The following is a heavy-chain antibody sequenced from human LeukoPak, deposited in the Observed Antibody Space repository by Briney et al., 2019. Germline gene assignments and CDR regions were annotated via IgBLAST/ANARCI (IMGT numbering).Heavy chain of an antibody. J-gene: IGHJ4*02. CDR1: GFTVSSNY. CDR3: GYSSGWYNFDY. V-gene: IGHV3-53*01. D-gene: IGHD6-19*01. CDR2: IYSGGST. Sequence: GGSLRLSCAASGFTVSSNYMSWVRQAPGKGLEWVSVIYSGGSTYYADSVKGRFTISRDNSKNTLYLQMNSLGAEDTAVYYCGYSSGWYNFDYWGQGTLVTVSS.